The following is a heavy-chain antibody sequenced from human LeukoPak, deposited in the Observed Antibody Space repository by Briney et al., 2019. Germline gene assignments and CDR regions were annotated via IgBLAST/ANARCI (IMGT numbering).Heavy chain of an antibody. CDR1: GFTVSSNY. J-gene: IGHJ3*02. CDR2: IYSGHSK. Sequence: GGSLRLSCAASGFTVSSNYMSWVRQPPGKGVAWVSVIYSGHSKYYADSVKGRFTISRDNSKNTLYLQKNSLRAEDTAVYYCARDHPIYRFGEFGDAFDIWGQRTMVTLSS. V-gene: IGHV3-66*01. CDR3: ARDHPIYRFGEFGDAFDI. D-gene: IGHD3-10*01.